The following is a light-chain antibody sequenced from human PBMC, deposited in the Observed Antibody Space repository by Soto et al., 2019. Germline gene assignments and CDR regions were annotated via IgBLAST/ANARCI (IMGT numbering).Light chain of an antibody. CDR2: QDS. CDR3: QAWDSSVV. V-gene: IGLV3-1*01. Sequence: SSELTQPPSVSVSPGQTASITCSGDKLGNKYACWYQQKPGQSPVLVIYQDSKRPSGIPERFSGSNSGNTATLTIRGTQAMEEADYYCQAWDSSVVFGGGTKLTVL. CDR1: KLGNKY. J-gene: IGLJ2*01.